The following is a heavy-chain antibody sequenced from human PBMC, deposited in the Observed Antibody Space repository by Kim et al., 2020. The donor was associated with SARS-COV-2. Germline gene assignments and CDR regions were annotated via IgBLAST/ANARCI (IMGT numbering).Heavy chain of an antibody. Sequence: SETLSLTCAVYGGSFSGYYWSWIRQPPGKGLEWIGEINHSGSTNYNPSLQSRVTISVDTSKNQFSLKLSSVTAADTAVYYCARVGGLGAIRPRYYYYGM. CDR3: ARVGGLGAIRPRYYYYGM. J-gene: IGHJ6*01. D-gene: IGHD3-16*01. CDR1: GGSFSGYY. V-gene: IGHV4-34*01. CDR2: INHSGST.